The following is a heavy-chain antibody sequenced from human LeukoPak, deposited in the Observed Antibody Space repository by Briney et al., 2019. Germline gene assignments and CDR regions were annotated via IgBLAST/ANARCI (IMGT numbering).Heavy chain of an antibody. J-gene: IGHJ4*02. CDR3: ARGPSGSYYDY. CDR1: GYTFTTYG. Sequence: ASVKVSCKTSGYTFTTYGISWLRQAPGQGLEWMGWISAHKGETEYAQKFQGRVTMTRDTSTSTVYMELSSLRSEDTAVYYCARGPSGSYYDYWGQGTLVTVSS. V-gene: IGHV1-18*01. D-gene: IGHD1-26*01. CDR2: ISAHKGET.